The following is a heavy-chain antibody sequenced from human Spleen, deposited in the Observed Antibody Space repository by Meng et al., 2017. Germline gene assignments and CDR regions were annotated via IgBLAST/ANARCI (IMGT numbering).Heavy chain of an antibody. J-gene: IGHJ4*02. CDR3: ARAVGTTFGY. CDR2: IYYSGSN. V-gene: IGHV4-30-4*01. CDR1: GGSMSSGNYY. Sequence: QLHLHGAGPGRVKHAETLSLTCTLSGGSMSSGNYYWSWIRQHPGKGLEWIGYIYYSGSNYYNPSLKSRVTISLDTSKNQFFLNLSSMTDADTAVYYCARAVGTTFGYWGQGTLVTVSS. D-gene: IGHD1-1*01.